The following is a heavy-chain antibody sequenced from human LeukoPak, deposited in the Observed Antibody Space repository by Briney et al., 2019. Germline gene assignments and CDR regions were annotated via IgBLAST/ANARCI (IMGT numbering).Heavy chain of an antibody. J-gene: IGHJ5*02. CDR1: GYTFNDYQ. Sequence: ASVKVSCTTSGYTFNDYQIHWVRQAPGQGLEWMGWMNPNSGNTGYAQKFQGRVTMTRNTSISTAYMELSSLRSEDTAVYYCARGLQKRFRDNWFDPWGQGTLVTVSS. CDR2: MNPNSGNT. V-gene: IGHV1-8*02. CDR3: ARGLQKRFRDNWFDP.